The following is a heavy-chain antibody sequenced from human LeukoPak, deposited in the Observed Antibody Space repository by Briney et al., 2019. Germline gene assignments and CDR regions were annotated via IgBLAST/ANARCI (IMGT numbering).Heavy chain of an antibody. CDR1: GFTFSSYA. Sequence: GGSLRLSCAASGFTFSSYAMHWVHQAPGKGLEWVAVISYDGSNEYYADSVKGRFTISRDNSKNTLYLQMNSLRAEDTAVYYCARGGGPFDYWGQGTLVTVSS. CDR2: ISYDGSNE. V-gene: IGHV3-30*04. J-gene: IGHJ4*02. CDR3: ARGGGPFDY.